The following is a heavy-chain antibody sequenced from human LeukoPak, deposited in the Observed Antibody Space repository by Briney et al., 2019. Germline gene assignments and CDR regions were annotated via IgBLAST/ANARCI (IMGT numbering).Heavy chain of an antibody. J-gene: IGHJ4*02. CDR1: GFTFSNYW. CDR3: ARDSSGFAH. D-gene: IGHD6-19*01. V-gene: IGHV3-74*01. CDR2: INSDGSST. Sequence: GGSLRLSCAASGFTFSNYWMHWVRQAPGKGLVWVSRINSDGSSTSYADSVKGRFTISRDNSKNTLYLQMNSVSAEDTAVYYCARDSSGFAHWGQGTLVTVSS.